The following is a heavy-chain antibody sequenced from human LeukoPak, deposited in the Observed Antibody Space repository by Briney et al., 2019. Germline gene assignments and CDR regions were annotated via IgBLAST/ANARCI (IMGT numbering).Heavy chain of an antibody. Sequence: PAASVKVSCKASGGTFTSYALSLVRQAPGQGLEWMGRIIPIFGTANYAQKFQGRVTITADKSTSTAYMELSSLRSEDTAVCYCARDRALYRDQYYYYYYMDVWGKGTTVTVSS. D-gene: IGHD4-17*01. CDR1: GGTFTSYA. V-gene: IGHV1-69*06. J-gene: IGHJ6*03. CDR3: ARDRALYRDQYYYYYYMDV. CDR2: IIPIFGTA.